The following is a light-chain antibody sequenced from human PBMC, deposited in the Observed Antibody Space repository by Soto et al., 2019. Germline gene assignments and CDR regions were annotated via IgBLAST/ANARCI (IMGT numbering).Light chain of an antibody. CDR2: EVI. CDR1: SSDAGGYNF. Sequence: QSVLTQPPSASGSPGQSVTISCTGTSSDAGGYNFVSWYQQHPGKAPKLIIYEVIRRPSGVPDRCSASKSGNSASLTVSGLQAEDEADYYCSSYAGSDNLAYVFGTGMKITVL. CDR3: SSYAGSDNLAYV. V-gene: IGLV2-8*01. J-gene: IGLJ1*01.